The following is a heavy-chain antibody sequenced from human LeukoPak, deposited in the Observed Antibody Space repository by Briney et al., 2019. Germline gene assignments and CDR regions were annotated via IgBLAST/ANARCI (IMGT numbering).Heavy chain of an antibody. CDR1: GYTFTSYA. D-gene: IGHD3-22*01. V-gene: IGHV1-3*01. J-gene: IGHJ3*02. Sequence: ASVKVSCKASGYTFTSYAIHWVRQAPGQRLEWMGWINAGNGNTKYSQKFQGRVTITRDTSASTAYMELSSLRSEDTAVYYCARTGGYYEAFDIWGQRTMVTVSS. CDR3: ARTGGYYEAFDI. CDR2: INAGNGNT.